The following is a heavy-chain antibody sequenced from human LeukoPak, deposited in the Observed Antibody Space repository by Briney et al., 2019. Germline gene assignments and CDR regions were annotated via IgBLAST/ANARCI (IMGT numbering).Heavy chain of an antibody. CDR1: GGSISSYY. Sequence: SETLSLTCTVSGGSISSYYWSWIRQPSGKGLEWIGYIYYSGNTNYNPSLKSRVTISVDTSKNQFSLKLSSVTAADTAVYYCARESGPRVWFDPWGQGILVTVSS. CDR3: ARESGPRVWFDP. V-gene: IGHV4-59*01. CDR2: IYYSGNT. J-gene: IGHJ5*02. D-gene: IGHD1-26*01.